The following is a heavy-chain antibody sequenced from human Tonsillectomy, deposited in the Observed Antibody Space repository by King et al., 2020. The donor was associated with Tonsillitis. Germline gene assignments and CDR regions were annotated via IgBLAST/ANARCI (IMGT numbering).Heavy chain of an antibody. D-gene: IGHD2-8*02. J-gene: IGHJ3*02. V-gene: IGHV3-7*01. CDR3: ARDRGWAVILVDSDAFNI. CDR1: GFTFNNYM. Sequence: VQLVESGGGLVQPGGSLRLSCAASGFTFNNYMMTWVRQAPGKGLEWVATINQDGSEKYFVDSVKGRFTISRDNAKNSLYLQINSLRAEDTAVYYCARDRGWAVILVDSDAFNIWGQGTMVIVSS. CDR2: INQDGSEK.